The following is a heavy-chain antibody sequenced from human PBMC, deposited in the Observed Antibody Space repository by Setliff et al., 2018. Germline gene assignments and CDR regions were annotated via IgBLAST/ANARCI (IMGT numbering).Heavy chain of an antibody. J-gene: IGHJ4*02. CDR1: GFTFSNAW. D-gene: IGHD2-21*02. CDR2: IKSNVDGGTT. V-gene: IGHV3-15*01. Sequence: GGSLRLSCAASGFTFSNAWMSWVRQAPGKGLEWVGRIKSNVDGGTTDYAAPAKDRFTISRDDSKNTLYLQMNSLKTEDTAVYYCTTGSVCVGDCYSGRLNYWGQGTLVTVSS. CDR3: TTGSVCVGDCYSGRLNY.